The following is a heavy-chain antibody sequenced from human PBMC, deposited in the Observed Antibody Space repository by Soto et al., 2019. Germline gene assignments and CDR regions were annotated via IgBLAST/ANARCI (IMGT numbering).Heavy chain of an antibody. J-gene: IGHJ3*02. D-gene: IGHD5-12*01. V-gene: IGHV1-8*01. CDR3: ARGQDRGYDSWATDAFDI. CDR1: GYTFTSYD. Sequence: ASVKVSCKASGYTFTSYDINWVRQATGQGLEWMGWMNPNRGNTGYAQKFQGRVTMTRNTSISTAYMELSSLRSEDTAVYYCARGQDRGYDSWATDAFDIWGQGTMVIVSS. CDR2: MNPNRGNT.